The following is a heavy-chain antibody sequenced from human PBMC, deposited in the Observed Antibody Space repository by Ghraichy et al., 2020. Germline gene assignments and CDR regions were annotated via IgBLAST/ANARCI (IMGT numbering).Heavy chain of an antibody. CDR3: AREFGESRHVYNVEDWYFEY. J-gene: IGHJ4*02. Sequence: GGSLRLSCAASGFTFYSYGIHWVRQAPGKGLEWVAVIWYDGSNKYYADSVKGRFTISRDNSKNTLYLQMNSLRAEDTAVYYCAREFGESRHVYNVEDWYFEYWGQGTLVTVSS. V-gene: IGHV3-33*01. D-gene: IGHD5-24*01. CDR2: IWYDGSNK. CDR1: GFTFYSYG.